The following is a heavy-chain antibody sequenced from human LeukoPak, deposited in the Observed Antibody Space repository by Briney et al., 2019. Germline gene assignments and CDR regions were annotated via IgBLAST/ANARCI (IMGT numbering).Heavy chain of an antibody. J-gene: IGHJ4*02. D-gene: IGHD3-10*01. CDR2: IIPIFGTA. Sequence: VASVTVSCKASGGTFSSYAISWVRQAPGQGLEWMGGIIPIFGTANYAQKFQGRVTITADESTSTAYMELSSLRSEDTAVYYCARDLGDTYGSVGDFDYWGQGTLVTVSS. V-gene: IGHV1-69*13. CDR3: ARDLGDTYGSVGDFDY. CDR1: GGTFSSYA.